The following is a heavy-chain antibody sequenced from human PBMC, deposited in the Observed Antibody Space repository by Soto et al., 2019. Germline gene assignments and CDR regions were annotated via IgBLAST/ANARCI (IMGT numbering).Heavy chain of an antibody. CDR2: IYPGDSDT. J-gene: IGHJ4*02. CDR1: GSSFTSYW. Sequence: GESLKISCKGSGSSFTSYWIGWVRQMPGKGLEWMGIIYPGDSDTRYSPSFQGQVTISADKSISTAYLQWSSLKASDTAMYYCARAGYSSSWDFDYWGQGTLVTVSS. CDR3: ARAGYSSSWDFDY. V-gene: IGHV5-51*01. D-gene: IGHD6-13*01.